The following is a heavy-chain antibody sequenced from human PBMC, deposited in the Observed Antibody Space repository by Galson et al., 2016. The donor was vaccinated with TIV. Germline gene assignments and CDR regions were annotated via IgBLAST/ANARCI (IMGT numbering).Heavy chain of an antibody. D-gene: IGHD2-15*01. CDR1: GLSVSINY. Sequence: SLRLSCAASGLSVSINYMTWVRQAPGKGLEWVSLISDGGNTYYPDSVKGRFTISRDNSKNTLYLQMNSLRVEDTAVYYCARDRVVDATYYYYYYGMDVWARGPRSPSP. CDR2: ISDGGNT. V-gene: IGHV3-66*02. J-gene: IGHJ6*02. CDR3: ARDRVVDATYYYYYYGMDV.